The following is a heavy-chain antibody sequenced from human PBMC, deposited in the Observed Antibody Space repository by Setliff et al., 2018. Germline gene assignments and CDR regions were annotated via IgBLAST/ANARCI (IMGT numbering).Heavy chain of an antibody. Sequence: SETLSLTCTVSGGSISSYYWSWIRQPPGKGLEWIGYIYYSGSTNYNPSLKSRVTISVDTSKNQFSLKLGSVTAADTAVYYCARGGGGKPFDYWGQGTLVTVSS. CDR2: IYYSGST. CDR3: ARGGGGKPFDY. CDR1: GGSISSYY. J-gene: IGHJ4*02. D-gene: IGHD2-15*01. V-gene: IGHV4-59*08.